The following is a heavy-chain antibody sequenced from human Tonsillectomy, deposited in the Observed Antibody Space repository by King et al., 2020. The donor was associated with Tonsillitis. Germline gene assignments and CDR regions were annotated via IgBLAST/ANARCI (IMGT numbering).Heavy chain of an antibody. D-gene: IGHD3-10*01. Sequence: VQLVESGGGVVQPGRSLRLSCAASGFTFSSYAMHWVRQAPGKGLEWVAVISYDGSNKYYTDSVKGRFTISRDKSKNTLYLQINSRRVEDTAVYYCARDPPHHLYGSGSSNWFDPWGQGTLVTVSS. CDR1: GFTFSSYA. V-gene: IGHV3-30-3*01. CDR3: ARDPPHHLYGSGSSNWFDP. J-gene: IGHJ5*02. CDR2: ISYDGSNK.